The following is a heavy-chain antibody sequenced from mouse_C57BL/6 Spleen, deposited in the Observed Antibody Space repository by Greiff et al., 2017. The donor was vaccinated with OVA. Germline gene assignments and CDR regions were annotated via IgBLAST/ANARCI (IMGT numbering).Heavy chain of an antibody. CDR2: ISSGSSTI. J-gene: IGHJ4*01. D-gene: IGHD4-1*01. V-gene: IGHV5-17*01. Sequence: EVKLVESGGGLVKPGGSLKLSCAASGFTFSDYGMHWVRQAPEKGLEWVAYISSGSSTIYYADTVKGRFTISRDNAQNTLFLQMTSLRSEDTAMYYCAREAGTRAMDYWGQGTSGTVSS. CDR1: GFTFSDYG. CDR3: AREAGTRAMDY.